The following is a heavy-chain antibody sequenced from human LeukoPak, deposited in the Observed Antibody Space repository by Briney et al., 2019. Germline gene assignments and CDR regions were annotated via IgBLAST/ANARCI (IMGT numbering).Heavy chain of an antibody. CDR3: AKDPTTVTASEDRTTDFDS. V-gene: IGHV3-23*01. Sequence: GGSLRLSCAASGFTFSSYAMTWFRQASGKGLEWVSEISAAGGTTYYADSMKGRFTISRDNSKNTLYLQMNTLRAEDTAVYYCAKDPTTVTASEDRTTDFDSWGQGTLVTVSS. CDR1: GFTFSSYA. D-gene: IGHD4-17*01. J-gene: IGHJ4*02. CDR2: ISAAGGTT.